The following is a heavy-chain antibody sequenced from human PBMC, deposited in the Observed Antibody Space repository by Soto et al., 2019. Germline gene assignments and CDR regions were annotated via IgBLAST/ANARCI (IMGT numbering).Heavy chain of an antibody. Sequence: SVEVSCKASGGTFSSYAISWVRQAPGEGLEWMGGIIPIFGTANYAQKFQGRVTITADESTSTAYMELSSLRSEDTAVYYCARLKTSRRDGYNYPAFDIWGQGSMVTVS. V-gene: IGHV1-69*13. D-gene: IGHD5-12*01. CDR2: IIPIFGTA. CDR3: ARLKTSRRDGYNYPAFDI. J-gene: IGHJ3*02. CDR1: GGTFSSYA.